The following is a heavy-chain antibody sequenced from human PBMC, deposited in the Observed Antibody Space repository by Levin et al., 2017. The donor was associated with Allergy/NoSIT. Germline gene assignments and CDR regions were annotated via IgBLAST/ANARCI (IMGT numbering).Heavy chain of an antibody. CDR3: VKEPENYDSSGFFSYFES. Sequence: PGGSLRLSCAASGFSFDDYIMHWDRQVPGLGLEWLSFISRDGDTIYYADSVEGRFTVSRDNSKNSLYLHMTSLRTVDTALYYCVKEPENYDSSGFFSYFESWGQGTLVTVSS. D-gene: IGHD3-16*01. J-gene: IGHJ4*02. CDR2: ISRDGDTI. V-gene: IGHV3-43*01. CDR1: GFSFDDYI.